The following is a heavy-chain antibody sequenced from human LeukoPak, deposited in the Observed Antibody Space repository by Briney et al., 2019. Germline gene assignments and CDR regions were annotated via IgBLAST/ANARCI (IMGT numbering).Heavy chain of an antibody. V-gene: IGHV4-59*01. CDR2: IYYSGST. CDR3: ARATSDSSGYHYFDY. J-gene: IGHJ4*02. D-gene: IGHD3-22*01. Sequence: SETLSLTCTVSGGSISYYWSWIRQPPGKGLEWIGYIYYSGSTNYNPSLKSRVTISVDTSKNQFSLKLSSVTAADTAVYYYARATSDSSGYHYFDYWGQGTLVTVSS. CDR1: GGSISYY.